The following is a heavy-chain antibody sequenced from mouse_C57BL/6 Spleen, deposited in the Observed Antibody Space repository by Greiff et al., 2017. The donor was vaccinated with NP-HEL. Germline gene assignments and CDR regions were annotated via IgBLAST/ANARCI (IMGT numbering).Heavy chain of an antibody. Sequence: VQLQQSGPELVKPGASVKISCKASGYAFSSSWMNWVKQRPGKGLEWIGRIYPGDGDTNYNGKFKGKATLTADKSSSTAYMQLSSLTSEDSAVYFGARRTVDYDMDYWGQGTSVTVSS. D-gene: IGHD1-1*01. J-gene: IGHJ4*01. CDR1: GYAFSSSW. V-gene: IGHV1-82*01. CDR2: IYPGDGDT. CDR3: ARRTVDYDMDY.